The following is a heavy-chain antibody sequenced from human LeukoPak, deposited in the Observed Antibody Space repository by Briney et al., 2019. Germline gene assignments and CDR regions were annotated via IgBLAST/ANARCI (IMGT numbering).Heavy chain of an antibody. CDR3: TTENYDFWSGYSQFDY. D-gene: IGHD3-3*01. Sequence: GGSLRLSCVASGFTFSNAWMNWVRQAPGKGLEWVGRIKSKTDGGTTDYAAPVKGRFTISRDDSKNTLYLQMNSLKTEDTAVYYCTTENYDFWSGYSQFDYWGQGTLVTVSS. V-gene: IGHV3-15*07. J-gene: IGHJ4*02. CDR1: GFTFSNAW. CDR2: IKSKTDGGTT.